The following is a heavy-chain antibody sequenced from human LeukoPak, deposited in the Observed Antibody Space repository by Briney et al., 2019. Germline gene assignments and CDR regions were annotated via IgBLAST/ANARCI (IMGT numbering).Heavy chain of an antibody. V-gene: IGHV1-2*06. D-gene: IGHD5-18*01. Sequence: ASVKVSCKASGYTFTGYYMHWVRQAPGQGLEWMGRINPNSGGTNYAQKFQGRVTMTRDTSISTAYMKLGRLRSDDTAVYYCARDDVDTAMVQYYYYYYMDVWGKGTTVTVSS. CDR1: GYTFTGYY. J-gene: IGHJ6*03. CDR3: ARDDVDTAMVQYYYYYYMDV. CDR2: INPNSGGT.